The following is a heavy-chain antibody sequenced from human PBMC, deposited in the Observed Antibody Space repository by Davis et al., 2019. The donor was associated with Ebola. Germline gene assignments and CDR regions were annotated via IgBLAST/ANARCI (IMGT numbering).Heavy chain of an antibody. V-gene: IGHV3-23*01. CDR2: ISTTGGTT. CDR3: AKDVLPRYTITGGMDV. CDR1: GFTLNRYA. Sequence: GESLKISCAASGFTLNRYAMSWVRQAPGKGLEWVSSISTTGGTTYYADSVKGRVTISRDNSNNTLYLQMNSLRAEDTAVYYCAKDVLPRYTITGGMDVWGQGTTVTVSS. J-gene: IGHJ6*02. D-gene: IGHD5-12*01.